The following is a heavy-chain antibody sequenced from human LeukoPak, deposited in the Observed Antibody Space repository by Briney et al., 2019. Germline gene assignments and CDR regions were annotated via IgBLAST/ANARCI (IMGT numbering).Heavy chain of an antibody. CDR2: VKPNTAGT. Sequence: GASVRVSCETSVYTLSGYYFYWECHAPRQGLEWVGWVKPNTAGTNYAQKFLGGVTLSWGPSISTASMELNRLTSDDTAVYYCATSAGDYRAGHYYYMGVWGKGTSVTVSS. CDR1: VYTLSGYY. V-gene: IGHV1-2*02. CDR3: ATSAGDYRAGHYYYMGV. D-gene: IGHD4-11*01. J-gene: IGHJ6*03.